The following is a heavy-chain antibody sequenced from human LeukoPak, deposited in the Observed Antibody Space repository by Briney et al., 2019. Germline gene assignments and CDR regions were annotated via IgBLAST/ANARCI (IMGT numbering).Heavy chain of an antibody. J-gene: IGHJ4*02. D-gene: IGHD3-22*01. Sequence: SETLSLTCTVSGGSISSYYWSWIRQPAGKGVEWIGRIYTSGSTNYNPSLKSRVTMSVDTSKNQFSLKLSSVTAADTAVYYCARLLDSSGYYDYWGQGTLVTVSS. V-gene: IGHV4-4*07. CDR2: IYTSGST. CDR3: ARLLDSSGYYDY. CDR1: GGSISSYY.